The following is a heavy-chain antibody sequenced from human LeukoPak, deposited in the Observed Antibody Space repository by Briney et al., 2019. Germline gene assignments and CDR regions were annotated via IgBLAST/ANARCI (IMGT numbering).Heavy chain of an antibody. Sequence: GGSLRLSCAASRFTFSSYWMSWVRQAPGKGLEWVANIKQDGSEKYYVDSVKGRFTISRDNAKNSLYLQMNSLRAEETAVYYCAREHYYDSSGPTGYFDYWGQGTLVTVSS. V-gene: IGHV3-7*01. CDR1: RFTFSSYW. D-gene: IGHD3-22*01. CDR3: AREHYYDSSGPTGYFDY. CDR2: IKQDGSEK. J-gene: IGHJ4*02.